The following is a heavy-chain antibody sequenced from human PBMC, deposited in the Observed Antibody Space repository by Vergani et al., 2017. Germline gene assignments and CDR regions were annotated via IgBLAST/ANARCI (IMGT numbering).Heavy chain of an antibody. CDR1: GFTFQAFA. CDR2: IDRNYGVK. D-gene: IGHD3-16*01. V-gene: IGHV3-9*01. J-gene: IGHJ2*01. Sequence: EVQLVEAGGGLVQPGGSLRLSCTASGFTFQAFAFHWVRQVSGRGLEWVSGIDRNYGVKNGNSFEGRFSISRDNAKKAVFLQMNNLKHEDTALYFCVKDNDYAADGPFDLWGRGTLVTVSS. CDR3: VKDNDYAADGPFDL.